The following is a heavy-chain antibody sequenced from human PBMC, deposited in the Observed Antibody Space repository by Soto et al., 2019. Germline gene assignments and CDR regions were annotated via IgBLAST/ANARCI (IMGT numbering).Heavy chain of an antibody. J-gene: IGHJ5*02. CDR1: GGTFSSYA. Sequence: SVKVSCKASGGTFSSYAISWVRQAPGQGLEWMGGIIPIFGTANYAQKFQGRVTITADESTSTAYMELSSLRSEDTAMYYCARDYLGGWELRSWFDPWGQGTLVTVSS. V-gene: IGHV1-69*13. D-gene: IGHD1-26*01. CDR3: ARDYLGGWELRSWFDP. CDR2: IIPIFGTA.